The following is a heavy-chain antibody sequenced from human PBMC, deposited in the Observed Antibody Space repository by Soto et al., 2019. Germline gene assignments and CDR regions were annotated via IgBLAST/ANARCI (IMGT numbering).Heavy chain of an antibody. CDR1: GFTFSSYS. V-gene: IGHV3-21*04. CDR2: ISSSSSYI. Sequence: EVQLVESGGGLVKPGGSLRLSCAASGFTFSSYSMNWVRQAPGKGLEWVSSISSSSSYIYYAASVKGRFTISRDNAKNSLYLQMNTLRAEDTAVYYFARDTYYYGSGTYSPWGQGTLVTVSS. D-gene: IGHD3-10*01. J-gene: IGHJ5*02. CDR3: ARDTYYYGSGTYSP.